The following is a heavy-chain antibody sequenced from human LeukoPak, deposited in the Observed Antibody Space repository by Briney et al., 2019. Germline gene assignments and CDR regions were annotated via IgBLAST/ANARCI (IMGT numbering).Heavy chain of an antibody. J-gene: IGHJ6*02. V-gene: IGHV3-53*01. CDR2: IYGGGST. CDR1: GFTVSSNY. D-gene: IGHD2-2*01. CDR3: ARVDCSSTSCYYYYGMDV. Sequence: GGSLRLSCAASGFTVSSNYMSWVRQAPGKGLEWVSVIYGGGSTYYADSVKGRFTISRDNSKNTLYLQMNSLRAEDTAVYYCARVDCSSTSCYYYYGMDVWGQGTTVTVSS.